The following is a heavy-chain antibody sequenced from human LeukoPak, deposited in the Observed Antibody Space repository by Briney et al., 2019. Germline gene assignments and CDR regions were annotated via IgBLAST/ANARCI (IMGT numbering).Heavy chain of an antibody. CDR1: GFTFSSYA. CDR3: AKDSDLAIWFGELLPFDY. V-gene: IGHV3-23*01. Sequence: RGSLRLSCAASGFTFSSYAMSWVRQAPGKGLEWVSAISGSGGSTYYVDSVKGRFTISRDNSKNTLYLQMNSLRAEDTAVYYCAKDSDLAIWFGELLPFDYWGQGTLVTVSS. CDR2: ISGSGGST. J-gene: IGHJ4*02. D-gene: IGHD3-10*01.